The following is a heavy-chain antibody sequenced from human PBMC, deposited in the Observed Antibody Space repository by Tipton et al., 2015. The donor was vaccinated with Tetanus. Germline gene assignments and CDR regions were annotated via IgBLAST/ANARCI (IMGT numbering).Heavy chain of an antibody. CDR3: ARGARSLNYYYHGMDV. Sequence: TLSLTCTVSGGSISSYYWSWIRQPPGKGLEWIGYIYYSGSTNYNPSLKSRVTISVDTSKNQFSLKLSSVTAADTAVYYCARGARSLNYYYHGMDVWGQGTTVTVSS. J-gene: IGHJ6*02. CDR2: IYYSGST. D-gene: IGHD1-14*01. CDR1: GGSISSYY. V-gene: IGHV4-59*01.